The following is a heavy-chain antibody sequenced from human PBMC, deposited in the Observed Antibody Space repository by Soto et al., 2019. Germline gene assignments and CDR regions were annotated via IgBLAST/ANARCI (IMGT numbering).Heavy chain of an antibody. Sequence: ASVKVSCKASGYTFTSYYMHWVRQAPGQGLEWMGIINPSGGSTSYAQKFRGRVAMTRDTSTSTVYMELSSLRSEDTAVYYCAREDLDYYDSRNWFDPWGQGTLVTVSS. D-gene: IGHD3-22*01. CDR3: AREDLDYYDSRNWFDP. CDR1: GYTFTSYY. J-gene: IGHJ5*02. V-gene: IGHV1-46*01. CDR2: INPSGGST.